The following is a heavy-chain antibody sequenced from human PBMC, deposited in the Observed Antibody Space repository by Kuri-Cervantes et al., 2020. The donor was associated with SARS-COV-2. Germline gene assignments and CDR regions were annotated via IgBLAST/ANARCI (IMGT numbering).Heavy chain of an antibody. CDR3: ARPYCTSSTCYDGTFDS. Sequence: SVKVSCKASGGTFSSYAVTWVRQAPGRGLEWMGRIIPLFGTTIYADKFRDRVTITADKSTNTAYMELSSLRPEDTAVYYCARPYCTSSTCYDGTFDSWGQGTLVTVSS. V-gene: IGHV1-69*06. CDR1: GGTFSSYA. CDR2: IIPLFGTT. J-gene: IGHJ4*02. D-gene: IGHD2-2*01.